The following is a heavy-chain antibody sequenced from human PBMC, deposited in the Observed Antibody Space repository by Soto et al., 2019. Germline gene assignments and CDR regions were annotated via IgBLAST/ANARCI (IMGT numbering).Heavy chain of an antibody. CDR1: GGSISSGGYY. CDR3: ASTKTYYDILSGYSPHNWFDP. CDR2: IYYSGST. D-gene: IGHD3-9*01. Sequence: PSETLSLTCAVSGGSISSGGYYWSWIRQPPGKGLEWIGYIYYSGSTNYNPSLKSRVTISVDTSKNQFSLKLSSVTAADTAVYYCASTKTYYDILSGYSPHNWFDPWGQGTLVTVSS. V-gene: IGHV4-61*08. J-gene: IGHJ5*02.